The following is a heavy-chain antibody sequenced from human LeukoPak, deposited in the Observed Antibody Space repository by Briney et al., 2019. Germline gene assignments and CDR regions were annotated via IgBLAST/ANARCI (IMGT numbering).Heavy chain of an antibody. Sequence: GGSLRLSCAASGFTFSSYSMNWVRQAPGKGLGWVSSISSSSSYIYYADSVKGRFTISRDNAKNSLYLQMNSLRAEDTAVYYCARDLLTTDNDYWGQGTLVTVSS. J-gene: IGHJ4*02. CDR1: GFTFSSYS. V-gene: IGHV3-21*01. D-gene: IGHD4/OR15-4a*01. CDR3: ARDLLTTDNDY. CDR2: ISSSSSYI.